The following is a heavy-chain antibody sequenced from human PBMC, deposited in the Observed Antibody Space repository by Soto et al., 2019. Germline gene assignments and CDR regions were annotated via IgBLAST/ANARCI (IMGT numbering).Heavy chain of an antibody. CDR2: INPNSGAT. CDR1: GDTFSDYY. Sequence: QVQLVQSGAEVRKPGASVTVSCRPSGDTFSDYYIHWVRQAPGQGLEWMGWINPNSGATNYAQKFRGWVTMSRDTSIRTVYMQLSRLTSDDTAVYYCARESGGATATLDYYYFYMDVWGTGTTVTVSS. CDR3: ARESGGATATLDYYYFYMDV. J-gene: IGHJ6*03. D-gene: IGHD5-12*01. V-gene: IGHV1-2*04.